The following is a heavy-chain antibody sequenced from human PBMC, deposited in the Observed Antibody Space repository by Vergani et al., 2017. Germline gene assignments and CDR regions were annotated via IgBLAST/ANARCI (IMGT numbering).Heavy chain of an antibody. CDR2: IYTSGST. J-gene: IGHJ6*02. V-gene: IGHV4-61*02. D-gene: IGHD3-10*01. Sequence: QVQLQESGPGLVKPSQTLSLTCTVSGGPISSGSYYWSWIRPPAGKGLEWIGRIYTSGSTNYNPSLKRRIAISVDTSKNQFSLKLSSVTAADTAVYYCAREWVDYYGSGSHDPQLGMDVWGQGTTVTVSS. CDR3: AREWVDYYGSGSHDPQLGMDV. CDR1: GGPISSGSYY.